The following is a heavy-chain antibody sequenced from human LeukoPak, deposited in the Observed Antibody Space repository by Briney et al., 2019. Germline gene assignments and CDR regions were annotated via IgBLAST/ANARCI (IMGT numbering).Heavy chain of an antibody. V-gene: IGHV4-61*01. Sequence: SETLSLTCSVSGDSVTSGNYYWSWIRQPPGKGLEWIGYIYHSGYTNYNPSLKRRVTISVDTSKNQFSLKLTSVTAADTAVYYCVRDFFYDSIGTDPLFWYFDLWGRGTLVTVSS. J-gene: IGHJ2*01. CDR3: VRDFFYDSIGTDPLFWYFDL. D-gene: IGHD3-22*01. CDR2: IYHSGYT. CDR1: GDSVTSGNYY.